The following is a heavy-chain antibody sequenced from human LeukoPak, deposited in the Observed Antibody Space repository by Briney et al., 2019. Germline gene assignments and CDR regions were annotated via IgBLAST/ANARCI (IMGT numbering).Heavy chain of an antibody. CDR3: ARDTSVGATPSVDY. Sequence: ASVKVSCKASGYTFTSYAMNWVRQAPGQGLEWMGWINTNTGNPTYAQGFTGRFVFSLDTSVSTAYLQISSLKAEDTAVYYCARDTSVGATPSVDYWGQGTLVTVSS. J-gene: IGHJ4*02. CDR1: GYTFTSYA. D-gene: IGHD1-26*01. CDR2: INTNTGNP. V-gene: IGHV7-4-1*02.